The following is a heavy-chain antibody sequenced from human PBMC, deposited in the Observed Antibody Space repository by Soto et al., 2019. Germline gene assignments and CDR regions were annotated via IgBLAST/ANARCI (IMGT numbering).Heavy chain of an antibody. D-gene: IGHD2-8*01. Sequence: ESGGGVVQPGRSLRLSCAASGFTFSSYGMHWVRQAPGKGLEWVAVIWYDGSNKYYADSVKGRFTISRDNSKNTLYLQMNSLRAEDTAVYYCARDLSDTVLMVYGFDPWGQGTLVTVSS. CDR3: ARDLSDTVLMVYGFDP. V-gene: IGHV3-33*01. CDR1: GFTFSSYG. J-gene: IGHJ5*02. CDR2: IWYDGSNK.